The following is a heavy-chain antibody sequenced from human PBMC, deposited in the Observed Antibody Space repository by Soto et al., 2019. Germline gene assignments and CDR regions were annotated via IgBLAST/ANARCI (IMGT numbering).Heavy chain of an antibody. CDR3: ARRGVWYGEIDY. CDR2: IDPNSGDT. CDR1: EYTFTAYY. Sequence: ASVKASCKASEYTFTAYYIHWVRQAPGQGLEWMGWIDPNSGDTSHAQNFQGRVTMTRDTSVSTAYMELSSLRSDDTAVYYCARRGVWYGEIDYWGHGTLVTVAS. J-gene: IGHJ4*01. V-gene: IGHV1-2*02. D-gene: IGHD3-10*01.